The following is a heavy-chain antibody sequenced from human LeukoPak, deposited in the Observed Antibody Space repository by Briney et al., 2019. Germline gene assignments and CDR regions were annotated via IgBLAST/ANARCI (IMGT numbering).Heavy chain of an antibody. J-gene: IGHJ5*02. V-gene: IGHV1-2*06. D-gene: IGHD5-12*01. Sequence: GASVKVSYKASGYTSTGYYMHWVRQAPGQGLEWMGRINPNSGGTNYAQKFQGRVTMTRDTSISTAYMELSRLRSDDTAVYYCARKGLRFDWFDPWGQGTLVTVSS. CDR3: ARKGLRFDWFDP. CDR1: GYTSTGYY. CDR2: INPNSGGT.